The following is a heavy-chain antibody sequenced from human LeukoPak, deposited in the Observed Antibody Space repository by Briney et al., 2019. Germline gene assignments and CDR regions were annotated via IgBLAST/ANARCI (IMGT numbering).Heavy chain of an antibody. V-gene: IGHV3-53*01. J-gene: IGHJ3*02. D-gene: IGHD2-2*01. Sequence: SGGSLRLSCAAAGFTVSSNYMSWVRQAPGKGLEWVSVIYSGGSTYYADSVKGRFTISRDNSKNTLYLQMNSLRTEDTAVYYCAKSPGTTSRSTVYDAFDIWGQGTMVTVSS. CDR2: IYSGGST. CDR1: GFTVSSNY. CDR3: AKSPGTTSRSTVYDAFDI.